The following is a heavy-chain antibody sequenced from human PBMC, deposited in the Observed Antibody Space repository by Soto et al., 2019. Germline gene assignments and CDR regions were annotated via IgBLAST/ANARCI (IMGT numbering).Heavy chain of an antibody. J-gene: IGHJ6*03. D-gene: IGHD3-3*01. CDR3: ARGVHNYYYQDV. Sequence: EVQLVESGGGLVQPGGSLRLSCAASGFTFSDYWMHWVRQVPGKGLEWVSRIKRDGGTANYADSVKGRFTISRDNAKNTLYLEMNSLRVEDTADYYCARGVHNYYYQDVWGKGTTVTVSS. CDR1: GFTFSDYW. CDR2: IKRDGGTA. V-gene: IGHV3-74*01.